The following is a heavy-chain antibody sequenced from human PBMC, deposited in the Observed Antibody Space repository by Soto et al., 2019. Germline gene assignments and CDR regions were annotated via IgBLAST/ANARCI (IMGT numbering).Heavy chain of an antibody. CDR3: AKAHSGYVWGRYCFDY. V-gene: IGHV3-23*01. CDR2: ISGSGGST. D-gene: IGHD5-12*01. Sequence: EVQLLESGGGLVQPGGSLRLSCAASGFTFSSYAMSWVRQAPGKGLEWVSGISGSGGSTYYADSVKGRFTITRDNSKNTLYLQMNSLRAEDTAVYYCAKAHSGYVWGRYCFDYWGQGTLVTVSS. CDR1: GFTFSSYA. J-gene: IGHJ4*02.